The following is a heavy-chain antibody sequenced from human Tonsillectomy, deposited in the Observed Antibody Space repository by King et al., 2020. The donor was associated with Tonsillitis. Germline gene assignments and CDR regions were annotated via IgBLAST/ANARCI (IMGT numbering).Heavy chain of an antibody. V-gene: IGHV4-59*01. CDR3: AGAAAVAGSAWAFDY. CDR1: GGSISSYY. D-gene: IGHD6-19*01. Sequence: VQLQESGPGLVKPSETLSLTCTVPGGSISSYYWSWIRQPPGKGLEWIGYIYYSGSTNYNPSLKRRVTISVDTSKNQFALKLSYVTAADTAVYYCAGAAAVAGSAWAFDYWGQGTLVTVSS. CDR2: IYYSGST. J-gene: IGHJ4*02.